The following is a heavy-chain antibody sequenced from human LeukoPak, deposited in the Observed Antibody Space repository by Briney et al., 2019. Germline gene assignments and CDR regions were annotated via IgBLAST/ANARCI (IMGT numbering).Heavy chain of an antibody. D-gene: IGHD1-26*01. CDR2: ISGSGGIT. V-gene: IGHV3-23*01. J-gene: IGHJ4*02. CDR1: GLTFSTYA. Sequence: PGGSLRLSCAASGLTFSTYAMTWVRQAPGKGLEWLSGISGSGGITYNADSVTGRFTISRDNSKNTLYLQMNNLGVEDTAVYYCAKESRSELLSALDYWGQGTLVTVSS. CDR3: AKESRSELLSALDY.